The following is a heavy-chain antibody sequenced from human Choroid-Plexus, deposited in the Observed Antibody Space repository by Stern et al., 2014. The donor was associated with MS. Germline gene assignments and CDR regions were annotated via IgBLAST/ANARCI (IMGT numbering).Heavy chain of an antibody. CDR2: IYSSGTT. CDR3: ATQGRALAPD. Sequence: QVQLQESGPGLVKPSQTLSLTCTVSGDSISSGNYYWSWIRQPAGKGLEWIGRIYSSGTTYYNPSLRSRVTISIDTSNNQFSLQLSSGTATDTAVYYCATQGRALAPDWGQGTLVTVSS. CDR1: GDSISSGNYY. J-gene: IGHJ4*02. V-gene: IGHV4-61*02.